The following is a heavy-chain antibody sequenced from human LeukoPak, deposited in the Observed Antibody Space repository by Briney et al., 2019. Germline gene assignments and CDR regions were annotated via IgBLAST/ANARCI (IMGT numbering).Heavy chain of an antibody. CDR3: ATYLWFGESNY. J-gene: IGHJ4*02. D-gene: IGHD3-10*01. Sequence: SETLSLTCAVYGGSFSGYYWSWIRQPPGKGLEWIGEINHSGSTNYNPSLKSRVTISVDTSKNQCSLKLSSVTAADTAVYYCATYLWFGESNYWGQGTLVTVSS. CDR2: INHSGST. V-gene: IGHV4-34*01. CDR1: GGSFSGYY.